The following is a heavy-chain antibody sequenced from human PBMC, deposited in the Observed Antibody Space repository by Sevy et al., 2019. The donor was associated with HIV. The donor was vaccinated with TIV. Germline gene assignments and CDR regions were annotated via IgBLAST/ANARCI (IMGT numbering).Heavy chain of an antibody. V-gene: IGHV1-69*13. CDR3: ARKGFGDYYDSSGYYDAFDI. Sequence: ASAKVSCKASGGTFSSYAISWVRQAPGQGLEWMGGIIPMFGTANYAQKFQGRVTITADESTSTAYMELSSLRSEDTAVYYCARKGFGDYYDSSGYYDAFDIWGQGTMVTVSS. CDR1: GGTFSSYA. D-gene: IGHD3-22*01. J-gene: IGHJ3*02. CDR2: IIPMFGTA.